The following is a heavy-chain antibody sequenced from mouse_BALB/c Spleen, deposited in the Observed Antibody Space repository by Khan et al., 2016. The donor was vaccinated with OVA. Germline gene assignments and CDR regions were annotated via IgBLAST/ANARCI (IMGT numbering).Heavy chain of an antibody. V-gene: IGHV1-4*01. J-gene: IGHJ4*01. CDR1: GYTFTSNT. Sequence: QVQLQQSGAELARPGASVEMSCKASGYTFTSNTMHWVKQRPGQGLEWIGYINPRSSYTNYNQRFKDKATLTADKSSSTAYMQLSSLTSEDSAVYYCARRSTGYAMDYWGQGTSVTVSS. CDR2: INPRSSYT. CDR3: ARRSTGYAMDY.